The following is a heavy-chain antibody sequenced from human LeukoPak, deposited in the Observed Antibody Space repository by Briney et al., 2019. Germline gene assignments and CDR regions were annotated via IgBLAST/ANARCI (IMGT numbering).Heavy chain of an antibody. Sequence: SGPTLVKPTQTLTLTCTFSGFSLSTSGVGVGWIRQPPGKALEWLALIYWDDDKRYSPSLKSRLTITKDTSKNQVVLTMTNMDPVDTATYYCAHSGEVYYYDSSGYYSGGYFDLWGRGTLVTVSS. CDR3: AHSGEVYYYDSSGYYSGGYFDL. J-gene: IGHJ2*01. D-gene: IGHD3-22*01. CDR2: IYWDDDK. V-gene: IGHV2-5*02. CDR1: GFSLSTSGVG.